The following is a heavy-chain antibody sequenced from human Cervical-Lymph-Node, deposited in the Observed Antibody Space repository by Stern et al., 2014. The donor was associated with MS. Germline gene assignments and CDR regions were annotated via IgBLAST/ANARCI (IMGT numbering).Heavy chain of an antibody. CDR1: GGSFSGYF. J-gene: IGHJ4*02. CDR2: INHSGHT. CDR3: AREGMRLPFDY. Sequence: QVQLQQWGAGLLKPSETLSLTCSIYGGSFSGYFWSWIRQPPGKGLEWIGEINHSGHTTYNPSLSSRVIISRDKSNTQLSPRGTSVAAADTATYYCAREGMRLPFDYWGQGTLVTVSS. D-gene: IGHD3-10*01. V-gene: IGHV4-34*01.